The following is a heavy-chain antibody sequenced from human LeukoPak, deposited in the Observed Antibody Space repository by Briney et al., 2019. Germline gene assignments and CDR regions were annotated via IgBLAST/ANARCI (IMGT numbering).Heavy chain of an antibody. Sequence: ASVKVSCKASGYTFTGYYLHWVRQAPGQGLEWMGCVNPNSGDINYAQKFQGSVTMTRDTSISTVYMELSRLRSDDTAVYYCARERERGTHFIWGQGTLVTVSS. CDR3: ARERERGTHFI. CDR2: VNPNSGDI. D-gene: IGHD3-16*01. CDR1: GYTFTGYY. V-gene: IGHV1-2*02. J-gene: IGHJ4*02.